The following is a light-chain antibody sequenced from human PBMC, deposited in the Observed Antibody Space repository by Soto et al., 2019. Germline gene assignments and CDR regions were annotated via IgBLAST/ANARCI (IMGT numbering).Light chain of an antibody. V-gene: IGLV2-23*02. Sequence: QSALTQPASVSGSPGQSITISCTGTSSDVGSYNLVSWYQQHPGKAPKLMIFEVTKRPSGVSNRFSGSQSGNTASLTISGLQAEDEADYYCCSYGGSSTWVVGGGTKVTVL. CDR3: CSYGGSSTWV. CDR2: EVT. CDR1: SSDVGSYNL. J-gene: IGLJ3*02.